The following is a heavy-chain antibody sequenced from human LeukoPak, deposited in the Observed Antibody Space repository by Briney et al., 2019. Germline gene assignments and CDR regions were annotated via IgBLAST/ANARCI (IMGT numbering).Heavy chain of an antibody. D-gene: IGHD3-22*01. CDR2: INPNSGGT. CDR1: GYTFTGFY. CDR3: ARVVDTMIVVENYYSDY. J-gene: IGHJ4*02. Sequence: ASVRVSCKASGYTFTGFYMHWVRQAPGQGLEWIGFINPNSGGTNYAQKFQGRVTMTRDTSISTAYMELSRLRSDDTAVYYCARVVDTMIVVENYYSDYWGQGTLVTVSS. V-gene: IGHV1-2*02.